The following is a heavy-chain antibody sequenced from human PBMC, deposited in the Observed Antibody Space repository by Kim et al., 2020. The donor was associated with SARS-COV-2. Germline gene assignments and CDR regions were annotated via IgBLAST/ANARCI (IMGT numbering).Heavy chain of an antibody. CDR3: TRGGRYLVWLSDV. CDR1: GFTFGDFA. J-gene: IGHJ6*03. D-gene: IGHD3-3*01. V-gene: IGHV3-49*04. Sequence: SLRLSCTASGFTFGDFAMTWVRQVPGKGLEWVGVIRNKAYGGTTEYAASVKGRFTISRDDSRSSAYLQMNSLKTEDTAVYYCTRGGRYLVWLSDVWG. CDR2: IRNKAYGGTT.